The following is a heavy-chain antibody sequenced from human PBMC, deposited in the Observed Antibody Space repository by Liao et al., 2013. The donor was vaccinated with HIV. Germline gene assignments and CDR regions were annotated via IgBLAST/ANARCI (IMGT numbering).Heavy chain of an antibody. Sequence: QVQLQESGPGLVKPSQTLSLTCSVSGDSVNSTSYYWSWIRQPAGKGLEWVGRIYASGITDYNPSLKSRITISLDTSKNQFSLKLNSVTAADTAVYYCARESTSYTYGYVAFDPWGQGTQVTVSS. V-gene: IGHV4-61*02. J-gene: IGHJ5*02. D-gene: IGHD5-18*01. CDR2: IYASGIT. CDR3: ARESTSYTYGYVAFDP. CDR1: GDSVNSTSYY.